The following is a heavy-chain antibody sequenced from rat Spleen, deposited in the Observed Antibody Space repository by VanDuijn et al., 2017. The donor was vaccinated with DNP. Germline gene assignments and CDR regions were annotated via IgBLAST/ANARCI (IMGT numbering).Heavy chain of an antibody. D-gene: IGHD4-3*01. Sequence: EVQLVESGGGLVQPGRSMKLSCAASGFTFSNYYMAWVRQAPTKGLEWVASISTGGGNTYYPESVKGRFTISSDNAKSTLYLQMDSLRSEETATYYCARHRGNSGYRGGFDYWGQGVMVTVSS. CDR3: ARHRGNSGYRGGFDY. CDR1: GFTFSNYY. J-gene: IGHJ2*01. CDR2: ISTGGGNT. V-gene: IGHV5S11*01.